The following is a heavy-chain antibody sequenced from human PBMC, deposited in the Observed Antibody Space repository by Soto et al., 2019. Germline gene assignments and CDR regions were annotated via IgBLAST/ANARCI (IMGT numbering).Heavy chain of an antibody. CDR3: ARTYSSSWSPFDY. J-gene: IGHJ4*02. Sequence: QVQLQQWGAGLLKPSETLSLTCAVYGGSFSGYYWSWIRQPPGKGQEWIGEINQSGSTNYNPSLKSRVTISVDTSTYQFSLKLSSVSAADTAVYYCARTYSSSWSPFDYWGQGTLVTVSS. V-gene: IGHV4-34*01. D-gene: IGHD6-13*01. CDR1: GGSFSGYY. CDR2: INQSGST.